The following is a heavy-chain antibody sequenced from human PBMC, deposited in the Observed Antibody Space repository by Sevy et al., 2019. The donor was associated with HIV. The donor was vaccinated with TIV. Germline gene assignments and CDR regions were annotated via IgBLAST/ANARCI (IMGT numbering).Heavy chain of an antibody. J-gene: IGHJ4*02. CDR1: GFTFSTYE. D-gene: IGHD4-17*01. CDR2: ISNSGNTI. Sequence: GGSLRLSCTASGFTFSTYEMNWVRQAPGKGLEWVSYISNSGNTIYYSDSVKGRFTISRDNAKNSLYLQMNSLRAADTAVYYSARDLPPSATTVAHFDYWGRGTLVTVSS. CDR3: ARDLPPSATTVAHFDY. V-gene: IGHV3-48*03.